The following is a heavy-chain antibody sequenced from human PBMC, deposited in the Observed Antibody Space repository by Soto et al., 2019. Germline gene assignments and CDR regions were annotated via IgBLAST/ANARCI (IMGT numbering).Heavy chain of an antibody. CDR1: GFTFSSYS. D-gene: IGHD3-22*01. V-gene: IGHV3-21*06. J-gene: IGHJ6*02. CDR2: ISSSSSYI. CDR3: ARVVDYSDPYYYYGMDV. Sequence: EVQLVESGGGLVKPGGSLRLSCAASGFTFSSYSMNWVRQAPGKGLEWVSSISSSSSYIYYADSVKGRFTISRDNAKNSLYLKMNSLRAEDTAVYYWARVVDYSDPYYYYGMDVWGQGTTVTVSS.